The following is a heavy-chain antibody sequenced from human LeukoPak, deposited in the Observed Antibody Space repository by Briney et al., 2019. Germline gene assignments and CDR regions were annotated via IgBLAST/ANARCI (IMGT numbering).Heavy chain of an antibody. CDR3: ARDSNHYYYDSSGLDY. CDR2: IKQDGSEK. D-gene: IGHD3-22*01. V-gene: IGHV3-7*01. CDR1: GFTFSSYW. J-gene: IGHJ4*02. Sequence: GGSLRLSYAASGFTFSSYWMSWVRQAPGKGLEWVANIKQDGSEKYYVDSVKGRFTISRDNAKNSLYLQMNSLRAEDTAVYYCARDSNHYYYDSSGLDYWGQGTLVTVSS.